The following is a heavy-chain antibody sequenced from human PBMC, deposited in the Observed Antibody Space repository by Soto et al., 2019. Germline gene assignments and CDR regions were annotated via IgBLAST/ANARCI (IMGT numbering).Heavy chain of an antibody. J-gene: IGHJ2*01. CDR2: IYTSGRT. V-gene: IGHV4-4*07. CDR3: ARDYDVNTALDYWYFDL. CDR1: GGSIGNYY. D-gene: IGHD5-18*01. Sequence: LCGGSIGNYYWAWIRQSAGKGLEWIGRIYTSGRTHYNPSLTGRVTMSIDTSKNQFSLRLTSVTATDTAIYYCARDYDVNTALDYWYFDLWGRGTLVTVSS.